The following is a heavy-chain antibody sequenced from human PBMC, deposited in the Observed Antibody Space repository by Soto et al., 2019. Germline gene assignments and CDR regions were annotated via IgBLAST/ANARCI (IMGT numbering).Heavy chain of an antibody. CDR3: ARGDGYIFDY. V-gene: IGHV1-8*01. D-gene: IGHD5-12*01. CDR1: GYTFISYD. CDR2: MNPNTGDT. Sequence: QVQLVQSGVEVKKPGASVKVSCKASGYTFISYDINWVRQATGQGLEWMGWMNPNTGDTGYAQKFQGRVTMTRNTSINTANLELSSLRSDDTAVYFCARGDGYIFDYWGQGTLVTVSS. J-gene: IGHJ4*02.